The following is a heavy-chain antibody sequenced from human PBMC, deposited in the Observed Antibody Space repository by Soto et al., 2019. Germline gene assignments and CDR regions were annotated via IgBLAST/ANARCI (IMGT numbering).Heavy chain of an antibody. J-gene: IGHJ4*02. CDR1: GFTFSNAW. D-gene: IGHD6-19*01. CDR2: IKSKTDCETT. V-gene: IGHV3-15*01. CDR3: PTDIGRGYSSGWSGY. Sequence: EVQLVESGGGLVKAGGSLRLSCAASGFTFSNAWMSWVRQAPGKGLEWVGRIKSKTDCETTDYAAPVKGRFTISRDDSQNALYLQMNSLKTEDTAVYYCPTDIGRGYSSGWSGYWGQGTLVTVSS.